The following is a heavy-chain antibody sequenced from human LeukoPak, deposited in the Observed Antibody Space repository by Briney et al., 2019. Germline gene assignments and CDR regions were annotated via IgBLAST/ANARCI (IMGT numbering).Heavy chain of an antibody. CDR1: GGSISSGSYY. CDR2: IYTSGST. Sequence: SETLSLTCTVSGGSISSGSYYWSWIRQPAGKGLEWIGRIYTSGSTNYNPSLKSRVTISVDTSKNQFSLKLSSVTAADTAVYYCARPGDPPDYYDSSGYPYWGQGTLVTVSS. V-gene: IGHV4-61*02. CDR3: ARPGDPPDYYDSSGYPY. J-gene: IGHJ4*02. D-gene: IGHD3-22*01.